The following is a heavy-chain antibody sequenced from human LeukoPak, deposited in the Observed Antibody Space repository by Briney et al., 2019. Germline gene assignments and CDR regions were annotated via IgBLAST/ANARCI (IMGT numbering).Heavy chain of an antibody. Sequence: GRSLRLSCAASGFTFSSYGMHWVRQAPGKGLEWVAVISYDGSNKYYEDSVKGRFTISTDNSKNTLYLQMNSLRAKDTAVYYCASWRVPVWGQETLLTVPS. V-gene: IGHV3-30*03. CDR3: ASWRVPV. D-gene: IGHD3-10*02. J-gene: IGHJ4*02. CDR2: ISYDGSNK. CDR1: GFTFSSYG.